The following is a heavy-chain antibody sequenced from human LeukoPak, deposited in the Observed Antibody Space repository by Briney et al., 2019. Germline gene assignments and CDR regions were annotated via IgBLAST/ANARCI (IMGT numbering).Heavy chain of an antibody. Sequence: GASVKVSCKASGYTFTSYYMHWVRQAPGQGLEWMGIINPSGGSTSYAQKFQGRVTMTRDTSTSTVYMELSSLRSEDTAVYYCATYDILTGYYSDAFDIWGQGTMVTVSS. CDR1: GYTFTSYY. CDR2: INPSGGST. CDR3: ATYDILTGYYSDAFDI. D-gene: IGHD3-9*01. J-gene: IGHJ3*02. V-gene: IGHV1-46*01.